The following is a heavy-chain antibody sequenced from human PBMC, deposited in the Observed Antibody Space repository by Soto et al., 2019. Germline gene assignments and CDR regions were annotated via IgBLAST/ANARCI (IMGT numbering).Heavy chain of an antibody. V-gene: IGHV1-8*01. J-gene: IGHJ4*02. CDR3: ARDQEIQLWSNYFDY. D-gene: IGHD5-18*01. Sequence: ASVKVSCKASGYSFTSLDINWVRQTAGQGLEWMGWMEPSTGRTGYAQKFQGRVTMTRDTSINTAYMELTTLTSDDTAVYYCARDQEIQLWSNYFDYWGQGTLVTVSS. CDR2: MEPSTGRT. CDR1: GYSFTSLD.